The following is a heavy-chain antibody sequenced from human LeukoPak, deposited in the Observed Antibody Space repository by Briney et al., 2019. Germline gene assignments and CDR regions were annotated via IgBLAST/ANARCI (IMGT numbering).Heavy chain of an antibody. CDR2: IYPGDSDT. D-gene: IGHD2-2*01. CDR3: ARVKAEDIVVVPAAYPPKYWFDP. J-gene: IGHJ5*02. V-gene: IGHV5-51*01. Sequence: GESLKISCKGSGYNFTSYWIGWVRQMPGKGLEWMGIIYPGDSDTRYSPSFQGQVTISADKSISTAYLQWSSLKASDTAMYYCARVKAEDIVVVPAAYPPKYWFDPWGQGTLVTVSS. CDR1: GYNFTSYW.